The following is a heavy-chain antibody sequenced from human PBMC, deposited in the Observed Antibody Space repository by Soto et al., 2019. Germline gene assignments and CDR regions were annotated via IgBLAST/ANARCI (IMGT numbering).Heavy chain of an antibody. Sequence: SVNVSCTAAGGTYSSYAIILVRKAHGQGLEWMGGIIPIFGTANYAQKFQGRVTITADKSTSTAYMELSSLRSEDTAVYYCARDRLLGYDSSGYPYDAFDIWGQGTMVTVSS. V-gene: IGHV1-69*06. CDR1: GGTYSSYA. CDR3: ARDRLLGYDSSGYPYDAFDI. D-gene: IGHD3-22*01. CDR2: IIPIFGTA. J-gene: IGHJ3*02.